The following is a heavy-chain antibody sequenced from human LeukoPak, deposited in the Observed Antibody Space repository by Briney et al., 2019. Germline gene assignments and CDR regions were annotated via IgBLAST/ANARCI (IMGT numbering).Heavy chain of an antibody. CDR1: GGSISSGSYY. Sequence: SETLSLTCTVSGGSISSGSYYWSWIRQPAGKGLEWIGRIYTSGSTNYNPSLKSRVTISADTSKNQFSLKLSSVTAADTAVYYCARVLYYYYYMDVWGKGTTVTVSS. J-gene: IGHJ6*03. V-gene: IGHV4-61*02. CDR2: IYTSGST. CDR3: ARVLYYYYYMDV.